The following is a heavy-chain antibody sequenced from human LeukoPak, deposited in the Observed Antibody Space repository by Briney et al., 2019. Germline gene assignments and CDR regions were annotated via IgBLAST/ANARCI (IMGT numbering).Heavy chain of an antibody. Sequence: ASVKVSCKASGYTFTSYAMHWVRQAPGQRLEWMGWINAGNGNTKYSQKFRGRVTITRDTSASTAYMELSSLRSEDTAVYYCARDSESRELLNFDYWGQGTLVTVSS. J-gene: IGHJ4*02. CDR1: GYTFTSYA. V-gene: IGHV1-3*01. CDR3: ARDSESRELLNFDY. CDR2: INAGNGNT. D-gene: IGHD1-26*01.